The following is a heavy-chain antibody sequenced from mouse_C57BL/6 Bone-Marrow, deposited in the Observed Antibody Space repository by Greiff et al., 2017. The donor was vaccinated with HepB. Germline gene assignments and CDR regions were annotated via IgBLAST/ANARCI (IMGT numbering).Heavy chain of an antibody. CDR3: ARGAQATLDY. J-gene: IGHJ2*01. D-gene: IGHD3-2*02. Sequence: VLLQQSGAELVRPGTSVKVSCKASGYAFTNYLIEWVKQRPGQGLEWIGVINPGSGGTNYNEKFKGKATLTADKSSSTAYMQLSSLTSEDSAVYFCARGAQATLDYWGQGTTLTVSS. CDR2: INPGSGGT. CDR1: GYAFTNYL. V-gene: IGHV1-54*01.